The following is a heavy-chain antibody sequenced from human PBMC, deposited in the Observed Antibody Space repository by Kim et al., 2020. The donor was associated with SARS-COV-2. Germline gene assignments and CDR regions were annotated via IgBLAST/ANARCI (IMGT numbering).Heavy chain of an antibody. D-gene: IGHD6-19*01. V-gene: IGHV7-4-1*02. Sequence: YAQGFTGRFVFSLDTSVSTAYLQISSLKAEDTAVYYCARGHYSVWYYFDYWGQGTLVTVSS. CDR3: ARGHYSVWYYFDY. J-gene: IGHJ4*02.